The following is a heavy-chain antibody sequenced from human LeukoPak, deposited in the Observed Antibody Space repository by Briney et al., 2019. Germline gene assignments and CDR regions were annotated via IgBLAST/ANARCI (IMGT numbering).Heavy chain of an antibody. V-gene: IGHV3-7*01. CDR1: GFTFSSYW. CDR2: IKQEGSEK. CDR3: ARDRDKDFDWANIFDY. J-gene: IGHJ4*02. Sequence: GGSLRLSCAASGFTFSSYWMSWVRQAPGKGLDWVANIKQEGSEKYYVDSVKGRFTISRDNAKNSLYLQMNSLRAEETAVYYCARDRDKDFDWANIFDYWGQGTLVTVSS. D-gene: IGHD3-9*01.